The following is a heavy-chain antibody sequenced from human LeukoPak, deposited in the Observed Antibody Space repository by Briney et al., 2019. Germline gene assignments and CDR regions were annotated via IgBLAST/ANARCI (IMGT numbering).Heavy chain of an antibody. CDR3: ARGVPSSSSPRLDY. CDR2: IYYSGST. D-gene: IGHD6-6*01. Sequence: KPSETLSLTCTVSGGSISSSSYYWGWIRQPPGKGLEWIGSIYYSGSTYYNPSLKSRVTISVDTSKNQFSLKLSSVTAAGTAVYYCARGVPSSSSPRLDYWGQGTLVTVSS. J-gene: IGHJ4*02. V-gene: IGHV4-39*01. CDR1: GGSISSSSYY.